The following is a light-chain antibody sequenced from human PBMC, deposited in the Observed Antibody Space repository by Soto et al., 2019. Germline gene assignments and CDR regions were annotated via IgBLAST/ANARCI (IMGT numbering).Light chain of an antibody. CDR1: SSNIGNGF. CDR3: GTWDSSLSVGV. J-gene: IGLJ2*01. V-gene: IGLV1-51*01. CDR2: DSN. Sequence: QSALTQPPSVSAAPGQKVIISCSGTSSNIGNGFVSWYRQFQGSAPQLLIYDSNKRPSGIPDRFSGSKSGTSATLGITGLQTGDEADYYCGTWDSSLSVGVFGGGTKLTVL.